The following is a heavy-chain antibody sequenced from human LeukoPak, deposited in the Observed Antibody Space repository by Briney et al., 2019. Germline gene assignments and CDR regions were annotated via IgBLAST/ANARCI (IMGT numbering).Heavy chain of an antibody. Sequence: SETLSLTCTVSGGSISSYYWNWIRQPPGKGLEWIGYIYYSGSTNYNPSLKSRVTISVDTSKNQFSLKLSSVTAADTAVYYCARSSVVRGVPDYWGQGTLVTVSS. D-gene: IGHD3-10*01. CDR2: IYYSGST. J-gene: IGHJ4*02. CDR1: GGSISSYY. V-gene: IGHV4-59*01. CDR3: ARSSVVRGVPDY.